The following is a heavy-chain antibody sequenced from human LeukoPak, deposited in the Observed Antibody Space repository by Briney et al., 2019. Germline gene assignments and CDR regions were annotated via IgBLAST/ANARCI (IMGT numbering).Heavy chain of an antibody. CDR2: IYYSGST. CDR1: GGSISSGDYY. D-gene: IGHD2-2*03. J-gene: IGHJ5*02. CDR3: ARKLGYCSSTSCGPWGSWFDP. V-gene: IGHV4-30-4*01. Sequence: SETLSLTCTVSGGSISSGDYYWSWIRQPPGKGLEWIGYIYYSGSTYYNPSLKSRVTISVDTSKNQFSLKLSSVTAADTAVYYCARKLGYCSSTSCGPWGSWFDPWGQGTLVTVSS.